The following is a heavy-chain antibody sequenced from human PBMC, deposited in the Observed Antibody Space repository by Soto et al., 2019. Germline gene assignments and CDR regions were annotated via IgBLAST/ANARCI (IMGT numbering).Heavy chain of an antibody. V-gene: IGHV6-1*01. CDR3: PSRPPDEAGFSSYYFDY. J-gene: IGHJ4*02. Sequence: PSQTLSLTCAISGDSVSSNSAAWNWIRQSPSRGLEWLGRTYYRSKWYNDYAVSVKSRITINPDTSKNQFSLQLNYVTPEDTAVYYCPSRPPDEAGFSSYYFDYWRQRPLVTVSS. D-gene: IGHD6-13*01. CDR2: TYYRSKWYN. CDR1: GDSVSSNSAA.